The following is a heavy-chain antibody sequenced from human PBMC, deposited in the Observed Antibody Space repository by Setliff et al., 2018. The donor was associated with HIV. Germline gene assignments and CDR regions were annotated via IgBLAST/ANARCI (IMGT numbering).Heavy chain of an antibody. CDR1: GGIFSTYG. Sequence: ASVKVSCKASGGIFSTYGVSWVRQAPGQGLEYMGGIIPRHGIENYAQNFQGRVTITMEESTDESTSTTYMELNSLRAEDTAVYYCAKADRGYGRNWFDPWGQGTLVTVSS. V-gene: IGHV1-69*10. D-gene: IGHD4-17*01. CDR3: AKADRGYGRNWFDP. CDR2: IIPRHGIE. J-gene: IGHJ5*02.